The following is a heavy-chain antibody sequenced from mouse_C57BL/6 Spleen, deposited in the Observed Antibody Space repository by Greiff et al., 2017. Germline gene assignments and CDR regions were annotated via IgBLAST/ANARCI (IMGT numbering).Heavy chain of an antibody. CDR2: IYPGDGDT. V-gene: IGHV1-82*01. CDR1: GYAFSSSW. CDR3: AREGVYCGKRGAMDY. J-gene: IGHJ4*01. Sequence: QVQLQQSGPELVKPGASVKISCKASGYAFSSSWMNWVKQRPGKGLEWIGRIYPGDGDTNYNGKFKGKATLPADKSSSTAYMQLSSLTSEDSAVDVCAREGVYCGKRGAMDYRGQGTSVTVAS. D-gene: IGHD2-1*01.